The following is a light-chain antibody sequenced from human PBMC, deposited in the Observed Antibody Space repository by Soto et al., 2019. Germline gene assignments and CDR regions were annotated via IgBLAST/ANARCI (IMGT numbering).Light chain of an antibody. J-gene: IGKJ4*01. Sequence: DIQMTQSPSSVSASVGDRVTITCRASQGINNWLAWYQQKPGKAPKLLIYTTSSLQSGVPSRFKGSGAGTDFTLTISSLQPEDSATYDCQQANSFPLTVGGGTKVEIK. CDR2: TTS. CDR1: QGINNW. V-gene: IGKV1D-12*01. CDR3: QQANSFPLT.